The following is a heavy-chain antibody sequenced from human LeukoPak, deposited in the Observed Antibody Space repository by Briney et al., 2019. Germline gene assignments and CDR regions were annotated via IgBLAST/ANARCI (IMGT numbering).Heavy chain of an antibody. D-gene: IGHD3-10*01. CDR2: IYPGDSDT. CDR3: AKFHYYYGSGIFDAFDI. CDR1: GYSFISNW. Sequence: GESLKISCKGSGYSFISNWIGGVRQMPGKGLEWMGIIYPGDSDTRYSPSFQGQVTISADKSISTAYLQWSSLRASDTAMYYCAKFHYYYGSGIFDAFDIWGQGTMVTVSS. V-gene: IGHV5-51*03. J-gene: IGHJ3*02.